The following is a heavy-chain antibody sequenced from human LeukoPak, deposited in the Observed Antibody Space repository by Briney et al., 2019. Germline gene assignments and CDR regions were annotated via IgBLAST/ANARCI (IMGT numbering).Heavy chain of an antibody. CDR1: GGSFSGYY. D-gene: IGHD3-22*01. V-gene: IGHV4-34*01. CDR3: ARARKYYYDSSGYLNDY. Sequence: SETLSLTCAVYGGSFSGYYWSWIRQPPGKGLEWIGEINHSGSTNYNPSLKSRVTISVDTSKNQFSLKLSSVTAADTAVYYCARARKYYYDSSGYLNDYWGQGTLVTVSS. CDR2: INHSGST. J-gene: IGHJ4*02.